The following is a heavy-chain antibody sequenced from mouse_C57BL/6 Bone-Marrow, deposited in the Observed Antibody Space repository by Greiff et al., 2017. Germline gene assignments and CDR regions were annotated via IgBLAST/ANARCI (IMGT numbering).Heavy chain of an antibody. CDR3: AKGGYDGSSIYWYFDV. Sequence: QVQLKESGPGLVQPSQSLSITCTVSGFSLTSYGVHWVRQSPGKGLEWLGVIWRGGSTDYNAAFMSRLSITKDNSKSQVFFKMNSLQADDTAIYYCAKGGYDGSSIYWYFDVWGTGTTVTVSS. CDR2: IWRGGST. D-gene: IGHD1-1*01. V-gene: IGHV2-5*01. CDR1: GFSLTSYG. J-gene: IGHJ1*03.